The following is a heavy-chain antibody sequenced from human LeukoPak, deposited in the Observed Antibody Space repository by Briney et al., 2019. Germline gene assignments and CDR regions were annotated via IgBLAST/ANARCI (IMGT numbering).Heavy chain of an antibody. Sequence: GGSLRLSCAASGFTFSSYSMNWVRQAPGKGLEWVSSISSSSSYIYYADSVKGRFTISRDNAKNSLYLQMNSLRAEDTAVYYCASSCHSSTSCHNWFDPWGQGTLVTVSS. V-gene: IGHV3-21*04. CDR1: GFTFSSYS. CDR2: ISSSSSYI. D-gene: IGHD2-2*01. CDR3: ASSCHSSTSCHNWFDP. J-gene: IGHJ5*02.